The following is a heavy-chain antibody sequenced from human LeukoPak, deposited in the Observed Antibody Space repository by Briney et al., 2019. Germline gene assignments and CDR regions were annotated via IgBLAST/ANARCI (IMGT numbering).Heavy chain of an antibody. CDR2: IGSSSSYI. D-gene: IGHD2-2*01. V-gene: IGHV3-21*01. J-gene: IGHJ4*02. Sequence: ETLSLTCAVYGGSFSGYYWSWVRQAPGKGLEWVSSIGSSSSYIYYADSVKGRFTISRDNAKNSLYLQMNSQRAEDTAVYYCARLSRVVVIWGQGTLVTVSS. CDR1: GGSFSGYY. CDR3: ARLSRVVVI.